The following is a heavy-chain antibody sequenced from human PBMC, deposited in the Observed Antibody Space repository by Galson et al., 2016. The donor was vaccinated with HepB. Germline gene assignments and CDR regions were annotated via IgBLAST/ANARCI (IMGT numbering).Heavy chain of an antibody. Sequence: SVKVSCKASGYSFTTYGISWVRQAPGQGLEWMGWISAYNGNTNYAKKFQGRVTMTTDTSTSTAYMELRSLRSDDTAVYYCARCEISGWPKYFDYWGQGTLVTVSS. CDR3: ARCEISGWPKYFDY. J-gene: IGHJ4*02. V-gene: IGHV1-18*01. CDR2: ISAYNGNT. CDR1: GYSFTTYG. D-gene: IGHD6-19*01.